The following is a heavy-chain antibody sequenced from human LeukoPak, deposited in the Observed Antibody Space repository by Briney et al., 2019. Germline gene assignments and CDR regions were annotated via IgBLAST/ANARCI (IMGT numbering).Heavy chain of an antibody. J-gene: IGHJ4*02. CDR2: IYSGGST. D-gene: IGHD3-16*02. CDR1: GFTVSSNY. V-gene: IGHV3-66*01. CDR3: ASLGDYVWGSYRYLSNDY. Sequence: GGSLRLSCAASGFTVSSNYMRWVRQAPGKGLEWVSVIYSGGSTYYAASVKGRFTISRDNSKNTLYLQMNSLRAEDTAVYYCASLGDYVWGSYRYLSNDYWGQGTLVTVSS.